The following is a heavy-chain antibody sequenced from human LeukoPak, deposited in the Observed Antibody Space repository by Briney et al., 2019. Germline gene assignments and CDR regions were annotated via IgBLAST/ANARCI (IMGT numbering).Heavy chain of an antibody. D-gene: IGHD6-19*01. Sequence: GRSLRLSCAASGFTFDDYAMHWVRQAPGKGLEWVSGINWNSDSTGYADSVKGRFTISRDNAENSLSLQMNSLRAEDTALYCCAKGGISSGWYGDYFDYWGRGTLVTVSS. J-gene: IGHJ4*02. CDR1: GFTFDDYA. CDR2: INWNSDST. CDR3: AKGGISSGWYGDYFDY. V-gene: IGHV3-9*01.